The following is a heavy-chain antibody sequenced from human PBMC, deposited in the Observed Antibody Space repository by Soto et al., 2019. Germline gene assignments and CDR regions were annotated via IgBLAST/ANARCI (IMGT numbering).Heavy chain of an antibody. J-gene: IGHJ4*02. CDR1: GFTFSDYY. V-gene: IGHV3-11*05. D-gene: IGHD6-13*01. CDR2: IRSSTSHT. Sequence: QVQLVESGGGLVKPGGSLRLSCAVSGFTFSDYYMTWIRQAPGKGLEWVSYIRSSTSHTNYADSVKGRFTISRDNAKNPLFLQMNSLRAEDTAVYYCARGRGAAADYFDFWGQGTLVTVSS. CDR3: ARGRGAAADYFDF.